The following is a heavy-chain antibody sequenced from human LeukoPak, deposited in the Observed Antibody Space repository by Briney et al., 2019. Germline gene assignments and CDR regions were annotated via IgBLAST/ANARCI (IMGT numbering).Heavy chain of an antibody. D-gene: IGHD3-22*01. J-gene: IGHJ4*02. CDR1: GFTFSSYG. Sequence: GGSLRLSCAASGFTFSSYGMNWVRQAPGKGLEWVSSISSSSSYIYYADSVKGRFTISRDNAKNSLYLQMNSLRAEVTAVYFCARGGLYDSSGYSPFDYWGQGTLVTVTS. V-gene: IGHV3-21*01. CDR3: ARGGLYDSSGYSPFDY. CDR2: ISSSSSYI.